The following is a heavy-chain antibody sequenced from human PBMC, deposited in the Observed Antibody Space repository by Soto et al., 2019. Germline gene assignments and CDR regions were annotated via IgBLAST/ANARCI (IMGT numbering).Heavy chain of an antibody. CDR1: GYTFTSYA. CDR3: ARSSAKYSSGWYGFDY. V-gene: IGHV1-3*01. CDR2: INAGNGNT. D-gene: IGHD6-19*01. J-gene: IGHJ4*02. Sequence: ASVKVSCKASGYTFTSYAMHWVRQAPGQRLEWMGWINAGNGNTKYSQKFQGRVTITRDTSASTAYMELSSLRSEGTAVYYCARSSAKYSSGWYGFDYWGQGTLVTGS.